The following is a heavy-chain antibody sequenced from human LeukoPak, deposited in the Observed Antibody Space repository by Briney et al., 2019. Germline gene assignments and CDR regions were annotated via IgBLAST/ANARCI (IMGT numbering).Heavy chain of an antibody. CDR3: ARGDYDLSGSYHYGMDV. CDR1: GFTFNSYT. V-gene: IGHV3-30-3*01. Sequence: GGSLRLSCAAPGFTFNSYTMHWVRQAPGKGLEWVAVMSSDGNKKFYAEYVKGRFTISRDNSENTLYLEMNSLRGEDTAVYYCARGDYDLSGSYHYGMDVWGQGTTVSVSS. CDR2: MSSDGNKK. D-gene: IGHD3-10*01. J-gene: IGHJ6*02.